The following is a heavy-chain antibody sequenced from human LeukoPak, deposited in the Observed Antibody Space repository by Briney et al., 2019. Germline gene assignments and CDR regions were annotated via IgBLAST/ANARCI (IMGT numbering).Heavy chain of an antibody. CDR1: GFTFSSYS. CDR2: ISGSSSFI. J-gene: IGHJ4*02. Sequence: AGGSLRLSCAASGFTFSSYSMNWVRQAPGKGLEWVSSISGSSSFIYYADSVKGRFTISRDNAKNSLYLQMNSLRVADTAVYYCARDLGTTVTTYLDYWGQGTLVTVSS. CDR3: ARDLGTTVTTYLDY. V-gene: IGHV3-21*01. D-gene: IGHD4-17*01.